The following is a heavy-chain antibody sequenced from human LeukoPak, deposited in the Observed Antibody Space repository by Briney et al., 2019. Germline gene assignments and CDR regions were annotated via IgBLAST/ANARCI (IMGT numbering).Heavy chain of an antibody. CDR1: GFTFSSYA. J-gene: IGHJ4*02. V-gene: IGHV3-23*01. Sequence: HPGGSLRLSCAASGFTFSSYAMSWVRQAPGKGLDWVSTISASGARTYYADSVKGRFTISRDDSRNTLYLQMNSLRGDDTAVYYCAKDVGKWESLHFFDYWGQGTLVTVSS. D-gene: IGHD1-26*01. CDR2: ISASGART. CDR3: AKDVGKWESLHFFDY.